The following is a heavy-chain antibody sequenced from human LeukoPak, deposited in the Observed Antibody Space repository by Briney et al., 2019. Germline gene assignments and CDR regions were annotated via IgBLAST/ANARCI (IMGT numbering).Heavy chain of an antibody. V-gene: IGHV1-2*02. J-gene: IGHJ3*01. D-gene: IGHD1-26*01. CDR3: ARDDASDPSASFDF. Sequence: ASVKVSCKASGYTFRDDYMYWVRPAPGRGLEWVGWINPKSGATNYAHKFQGRVTMTGDTSINTAYMQLSSLTSDDTAVYYCARDDASDPSASFDFWGQGTLVTVSS. CDR1: GYTFRDDY. CDR2: INPKSGAT.